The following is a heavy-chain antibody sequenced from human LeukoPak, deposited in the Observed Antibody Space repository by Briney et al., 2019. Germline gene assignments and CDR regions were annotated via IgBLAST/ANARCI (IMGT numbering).Heavy chain of an antibody. CDR3: AREGPSASTSFYYFMDV. V-gene: IGHV4-4*07. J-gene: IGHJ6*03. CDR2: MYTSGAT. Sequence: SETLSLACTVSGDSISNYYWSWIRQPAGKGLEWIGRMYTSGATNYNPSLKSRVIMSVDTSRNQLSLRLTSVTAADRGVYYCAREGPSASTSFYYFMDVWGKGTTVTVSS. CDR1: GDSISNYY.